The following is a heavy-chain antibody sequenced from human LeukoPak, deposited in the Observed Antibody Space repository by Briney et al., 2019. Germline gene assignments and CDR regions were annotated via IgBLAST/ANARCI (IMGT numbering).Heavy chain of an antibody. D-gene: IGHD6-13*01. CDR2: IGTAGEI. Sequence: PGGSLRLSCVASGFTFSTYWMSWARQATGKGLEWVSGIGTAGEIYYPGSVKGRFTISRENAKNSLYLQMNSLRAGDTAVYYCARAAYSSTWYSRYFDLWGRGTLVTVSS. V-gene: IGHV3-13*01. CDR3: ARAAYSSTWYSRYFDL. J-gene: IGHJ2*01. CDR1: GFTFSTYW.